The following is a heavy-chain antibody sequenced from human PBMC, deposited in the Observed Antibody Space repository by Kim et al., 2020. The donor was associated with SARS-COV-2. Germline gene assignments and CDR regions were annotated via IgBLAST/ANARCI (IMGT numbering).Heavy chain of an antibody. Sequence: ASVKVSCKASGYTFTSYYMHWVRQAPGQGLEWMGIINPSGGSTSYAQKFQGRVTMTRDTSTSTVYMELSSLRSEDTAVYYCARSLPRIVVVPGGDGWFDPWGQGTLVTVSS. V-gene: IGHV1-46*01. J-gene: IGHJ5*02. CDR2: INPSGGST. D-gene: IGHD2-2*01. CDR1: GYTFTSYY. CDR3: ARSLPRIVVVPGGDGWFDP.